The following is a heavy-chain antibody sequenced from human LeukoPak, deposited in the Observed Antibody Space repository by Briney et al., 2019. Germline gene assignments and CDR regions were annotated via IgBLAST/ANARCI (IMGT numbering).Heavy chain of an antibody. J-gene: IGHJ5*02. CDR1: IGSITTDTYY. CDR3: ARGGGGGMTTVTSWFDP. V-gene: IGHV4-39*07. D-gene: IGHD4-17*01. CDR2: INHSGST. Sequence: SETLSLTCTVSIGSITTDTYYWAWIRQPPGKGLEWIGEINHSGSTNYNPSLKSRVTISVDTSKNQFSLKLSSVTAADTAVYYCARGGGGGMTTVTSWFDPWGQGALVTVSS.